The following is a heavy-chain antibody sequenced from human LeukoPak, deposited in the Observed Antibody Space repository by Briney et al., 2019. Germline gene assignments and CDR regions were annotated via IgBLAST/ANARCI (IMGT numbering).Heavy chain of an antibody. CDR2: ISYDGSNK. D-gene: IGHD6-19*01. CDR1: GFTFSNYA. CDR3: AREPYSSGWYFSYYFDY. V-gene: IGHV3-30-3*01. Sequence: PGGSLRLSCAASGFTFSNYAMHWVRQAPGKGLEWVAVISYDGSNKYYAGSVKGRFTISRDNSKNTLYLQMNSLRAEDTAVYYCAREPYSSGWYFSYYFDYRGQGTLVTVSS. J-gene: IGHJ4*02.